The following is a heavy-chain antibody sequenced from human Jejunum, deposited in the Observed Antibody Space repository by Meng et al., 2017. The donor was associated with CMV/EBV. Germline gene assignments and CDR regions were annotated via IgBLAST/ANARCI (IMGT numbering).Heavy chain of an antibody. Sequence: VSGDSITNNLYYWNWLRQTPGKGLEWIGYIYDSGATHYNPSLKGRATMSVDTSKNQFSLNLKSVTAADTAIYYCVGNYDVHLNWFDPWGRGTLVTVSS. D-gene: IGHD3-10*02. CDR3: VGNYDVHLNWFDP. CDR1: GDSITNNLYY. V-gene: IGHV4-30-4*01. CDR2: IYDSGAT. J-gene: IGHJ5*02.